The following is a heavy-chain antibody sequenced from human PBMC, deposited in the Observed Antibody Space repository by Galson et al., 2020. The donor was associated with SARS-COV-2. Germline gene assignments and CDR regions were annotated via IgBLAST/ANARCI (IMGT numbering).Heavy chain of an antibody. CDR1: GGSIRSSSYY. J-gene: IGHJ4*02. Sequence: SETLSLTCTVSGGSIRSSSYYWGWIRQPPGKGLEWIGSIYYSGSTYYNPSLKSRVTISVDTSKNQFSLKLSSVTAADTAVYYCARRHSSGFFDYWGQGTLVTVSS. D-gene: IGHD6-19*01. CDR2: IYYSGST. CDR3: ARRHSSGFFDY. V-gene: IGHV4-39*01.